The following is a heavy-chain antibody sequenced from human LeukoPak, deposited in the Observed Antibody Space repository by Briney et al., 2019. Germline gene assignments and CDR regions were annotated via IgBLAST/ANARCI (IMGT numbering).Heavy chain of an antibody. D-gene: IGHD3-10*01. CDR3: ARDYYYGSGSYYNSWYFDL. J-gene: IGHJ2*01. Sequence: GGSLRLSCAASGFTFISYTMNWVRQAPGKGLEWVSSISSSGSYIYYADSVKGRFTISRDNAKNSLYLQMHSLRAEDTAVYYRARDYYYGSGSYYNSWYFDLWGRGTLVTVSS. CDR1: GFTFISYT. V-gene: IGHV3-21*01. CDR2: ISSSGSYI.